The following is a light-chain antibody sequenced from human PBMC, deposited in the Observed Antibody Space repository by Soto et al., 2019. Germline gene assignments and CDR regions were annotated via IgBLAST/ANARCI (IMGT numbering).Light chain of an antibody. Sequence: ETEMTQSPATLSVSPGERATLSCGASQCVSNSLAWYQQKPGQAPKLLIYSASSRDTGIPARFSGSGSGTEFTLTISSLQSADVAVYYCQQYNSYTCTFGQGTKVDI. CDR3: QQYNSYTCT. J-gene: IGKJ1*01. CDR1: QCVSNS. V-gene: IGKV3-15*01. CDR2: SAS.